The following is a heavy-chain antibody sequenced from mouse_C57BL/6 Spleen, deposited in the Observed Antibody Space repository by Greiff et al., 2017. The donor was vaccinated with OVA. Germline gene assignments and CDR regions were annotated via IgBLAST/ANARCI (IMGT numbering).Heavy chain of an antibody. CDR2: IYPRSGNT. D-gene: IGHD1-1*01. V-gene: IGHV1-81*01. CDR3: ARIETVVAVDY. J-gene: IGHJ2*01. CDR1: GYTFTSYG. Sequence: QVQLQQSGAELARPGASVKLSCKASGYTFTSYGISWVKQRTGQGLVWIGEIYPRSGNTYYNEKFKGKATLTADKSSSTAYMELRSLASEDSAVYFCARIETVVAVDYWGQGTTLTVSS.